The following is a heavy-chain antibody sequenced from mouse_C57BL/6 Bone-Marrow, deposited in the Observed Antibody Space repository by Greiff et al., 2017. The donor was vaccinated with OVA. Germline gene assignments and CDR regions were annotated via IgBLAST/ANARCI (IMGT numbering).Heavy chain of an antibody. V-gene: IGHV1-64*01. J-gene: IGHJ1*03. Sequence: QVHVKQPGAELVKPGASVKLSCKASGYTFTSYWMHWVKQRPGQGLEWIGMIHPNSGSTNYNEKFKSKATLTVDKSSSTAYMQRSSLTSEDSAVYDCESLLLRYPDWYFDVWGTGTTVTVSS. CDR2: IHPNSGST. D-gene: IGHD1-1*01. CDR3: ESLLLRYPDWYFDV. CDR1: GYTFTSYW.